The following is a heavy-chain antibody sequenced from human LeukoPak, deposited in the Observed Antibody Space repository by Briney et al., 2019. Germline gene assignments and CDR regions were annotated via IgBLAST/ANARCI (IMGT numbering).Heavy chain of an antibody. CDR3: ARASRGIVVVPAAPDY. J-gene: IGHJ4*02. Sequence: KAGGSLRLSCAASGFTFSDYYMSWIRQAPGKGLEWVSYISSSGSTIYYADSVKGRFTISRDNAKNSLYLQMNSLRAEDTAVYYCARASRGIVVVPAAPDYWGQGTLVTVSS. D-gene: IGHD2-2*01. CDR2: ISSSGSTI. V-gene: IGHV3-11*04. CDR1: GFTFSDYY.